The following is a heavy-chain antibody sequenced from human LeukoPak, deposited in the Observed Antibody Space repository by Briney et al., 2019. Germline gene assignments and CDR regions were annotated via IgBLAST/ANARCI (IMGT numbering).Heavy chain of an antibody. Sequence: GGSLRPSCAASGFTFSSYAMTWVRQAPGKGLEWVSSISVNGGTTYYADSVKGRFTISRDSSKNTLYLQMNSLRAEDTAVYYCVKGGGNVRRYFEYWGQGTLVTVSS. V-gene: IGHV3-23*01. CDR3: VKGGGNVRRYFEY. CDR2: ISVNGGTT. CDR1: GFTFSSYA. J-gene: IGHJ4*02. D-gene: IGHD4-23*01.